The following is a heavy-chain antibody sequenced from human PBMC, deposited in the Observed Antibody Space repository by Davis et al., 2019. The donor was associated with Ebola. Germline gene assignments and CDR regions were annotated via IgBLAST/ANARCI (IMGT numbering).Heavy chain of an antibody. CDR2: ISYDGDNK. J-gene: IGHJ6*02. D-gene: IGHD6-13*01. CDR1: GFTFSSYG. Sequence: PGGSLRLSCAASGFTFSSYGLHWVRQAPGKGLQWVAVISYDGDNKYYADSVKGRFTISRDNSKNTLYLQMNSLRAEDTAVYYCAKSYIDSSTWDYYYYGMDVWGHGTTVTVSS. CDR3: AKSYIDSSTWDYYYYGMDV. V-gene: IGHV3-30*18.